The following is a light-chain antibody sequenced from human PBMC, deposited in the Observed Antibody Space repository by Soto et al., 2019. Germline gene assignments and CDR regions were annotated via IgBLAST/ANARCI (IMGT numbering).Light chain of an antibody. CDR1: QGIGTF. CDR3: QRYNSVPQT. Sequence: DIQMTQSPSSLSTSVGDRVTITCRATQGIGTFLAWYQQKPGQVPKLLIYAASTLQSGVPSRFSGSGSGTDFTLTISSLQPEDVATYYCQRYNSVPQTFGQGTKVEIK. CDR2: AAS. J-gene: IGKJ1*01. V-gene: IGKV1-27*01.